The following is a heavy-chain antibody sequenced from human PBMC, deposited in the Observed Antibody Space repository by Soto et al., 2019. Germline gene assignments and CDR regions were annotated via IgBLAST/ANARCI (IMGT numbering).Heavy chain of an antibody. CDR3: ARSLPGTYGAFDL. D-gene: IGHD1-7*01. J-gene: IGHJ3*01. CDR2: ISGDGSST. Sequence: EVQLVDSGGGLVQPGGSLRLSCAASEFTFRSYWMHWVRQSPGKGLVWVSRISGDGSSTNYADSVKGRFTISRDNAKNTVHLQIDSLRAEDTAVYYCARSLPGTYGAFDLWGQGTVVTVSS. V-gene: IGHV3-74*01. CDR1: EFTFRSYW.